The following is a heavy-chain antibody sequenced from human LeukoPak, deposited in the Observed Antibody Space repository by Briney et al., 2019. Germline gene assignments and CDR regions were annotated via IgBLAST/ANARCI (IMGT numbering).Heavy chain of an antibody. Sequence: SETLSLTCTVSGGSISSGSYYWSWIRQPAGKGLEWIGRIYTSGSTNYNPSLKSRVTISVDTSKNQFSLKLSSVTATDTAVYYCARTYRDDAFDIWGQGTMVTVSS. CDR2: IYTSGST. CDR3: ARTYRDDAFDI. J-gene: IGHJ3*02. D-gene: IGHD5-18*01. V-gene: IGHV4-61*02. CDR1: GGSISSGSYY.